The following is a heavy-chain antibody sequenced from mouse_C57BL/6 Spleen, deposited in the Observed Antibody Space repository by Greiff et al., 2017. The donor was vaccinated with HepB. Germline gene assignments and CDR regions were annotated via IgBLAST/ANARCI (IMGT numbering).Heavy chain of an antibody. CDR1: GFTFNTYA. D-gene: IGHD4-1*01. J-gene: IGHJ4*01. V-gene: IGHV10-3*01. CDR2: IRSKSSNYAT. Sequence: EVQLVESGGGLVQPKGSLKLSCAASGFTFNTYAMHWVRQAPGKGLEWVARIRSKSSNYATYYADSVKDRFTISRDDSQSMLYLQMNNLKTEDTAMYYWVRLGAGTNYYAMDDWGQRTSVTVSS. CDR3: VRLGAGTNYYAMDD.